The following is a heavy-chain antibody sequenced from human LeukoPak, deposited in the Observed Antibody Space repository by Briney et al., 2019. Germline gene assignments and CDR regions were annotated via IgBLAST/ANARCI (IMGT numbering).Heavy chain of an antibody. CDR2: ISWNSGSI. CDR3: AKDTGDGYILGDAFDI. D-gene: IGHD5-24*01. V-gene: IGHV3-9*01. J-gene: IGHJ3*02. CDR1: GFTFDDYA. Sequence: GRSLRLSCAASGFTFDDYAMHWVRQAPGKGLEWVSGISWNSGSIGYADSVKGRFTISRDNAKNSLYLQMNSLRAEDTALYYCAKDTGDGYILGDAFDIWGQGTMVTVSS.